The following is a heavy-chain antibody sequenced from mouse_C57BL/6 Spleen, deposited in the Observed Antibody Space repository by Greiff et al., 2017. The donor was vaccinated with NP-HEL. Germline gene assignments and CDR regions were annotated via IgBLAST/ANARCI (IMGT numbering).Heavy chain of an antibody. D-gene: IGHD2-1*01. CDR3: ARGGGNYGSYYAMDY. CDR1: GYSITSGYY. V-gene: IGHV3-6*01. CDR2: ISYDGSN. Sequence: VQLKESGPGLVKPSQSLSLTCSVTGYSITSGYYWNWIRQFPGNKLEWMGYISYDGSNNYNPSLKNRISITRDTSKNQFFLKLNSVTTEDTATYYCARGGGNYGSYYAMDYWGQGTSVTVSS. J-gene: IGHJ4*01.